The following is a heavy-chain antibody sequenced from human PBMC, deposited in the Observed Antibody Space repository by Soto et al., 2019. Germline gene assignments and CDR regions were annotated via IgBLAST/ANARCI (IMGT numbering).Heavy chain of an antibody. V-gene: IGHV1-69*01. CDR3: ARVVDSSGYYYGAFDY. CDR1: GGTFSSYA. Sequence: QVQLVQSGAEVKKPGSSVKVSCKASGGTFSSYAISWVRQAPGQGLEWMGGIIPIFGTANYAQKFQGRVTLTADESTSTAYMELSSLRSEDTAVYYCARVVDSSGYYYGAFDYWGQGTLVTVSS. D-gene: IGHD3-22*01. J-gene: IGHJ4*02. CDR2: IIPIFGTA.